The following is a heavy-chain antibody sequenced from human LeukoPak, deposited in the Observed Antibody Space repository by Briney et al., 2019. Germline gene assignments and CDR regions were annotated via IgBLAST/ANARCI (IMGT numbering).Heavy chain of an antibody. CDR3: ARDLRRIDSGSANLDP. CDR2: INPNSGGT. D-gene: IGHD3-10*01. V-gene: IGHV1-2*02. J-gene: IGHJ5*02. CDR1: GYTFTGYY. Sequence: ASVKVSCRASGYTFTGYYMHWQRQAPAQGLEWMGWINPNSGGTNYAQNFQGRVTMTRDTSISTAYMELRRVRSDDTAVYYCARDLRRIDSGSANLDPWGQGTLVTVSS.